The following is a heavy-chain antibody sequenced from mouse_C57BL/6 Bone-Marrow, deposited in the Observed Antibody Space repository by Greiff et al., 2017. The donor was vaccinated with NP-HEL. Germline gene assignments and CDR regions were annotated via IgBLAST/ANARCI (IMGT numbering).Heavy chain of an antibody. CDR2: ISSGGSYT. J-gene: IGHJ2*01. V-gene: IGHV5-6*01. CDR3: ARHEDWDRGGNFDY. Sequence: EVKLMESGGDLVKPGGSLKLSCSASGFTFSSYGMSWVRQTPDKRLEWVATISSGGSYTYYPDSVKGRFTISRDNAKNTLYLQMSSLKSEDTAMYYCARHEDWDRGGNFDYWGKGTTLTVSS. CDR1: GFTFSSYG. D-gene: IGHD4-1*01.